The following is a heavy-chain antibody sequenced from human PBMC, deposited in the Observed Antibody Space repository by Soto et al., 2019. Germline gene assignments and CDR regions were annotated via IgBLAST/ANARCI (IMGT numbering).Heavy chain of an antibody. V-gene: IGHV1-3*01. CDR1: GYTFTSYA. J-gene: IGHJ5*02. CDR3: ARAVVPAAQTWFDP. D-gene: IGHD2-2*01. Sequence: QVHLVQSGAEVKKPGASVKVSCKASGYTFTSYAMHWVRQAPGQRLEWMGWIHAGNGNTKYSQKFQGRVTISRDTSASTAYMELSSLRSEDTAVYYCARAVVPAAQTWFDPWGQGTLVTVSS. CDR2: IHAGNGNT.